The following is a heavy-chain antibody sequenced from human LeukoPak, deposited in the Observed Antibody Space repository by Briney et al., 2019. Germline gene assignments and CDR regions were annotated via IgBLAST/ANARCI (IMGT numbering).Heavy chain of an antibody. D-gene: IGHD3-10*01. CDR1: GFTFSSYG. J-gene: IGHJ6*02. Sequence: PGRSLRLSCAASGFTFSSYGMHWVRQAPGKGLEWVAVISYDGSNKYYADSVKGRFTISRDNFKNTLYLQMNSLRAEDTAVYYCAKDLWFGELYGMDVWGQGTTVTVSS. CDR2: ISYDGSNK. V-gene: IGHV3-30*18. CDR3: AKDLWFGELYGMDV.